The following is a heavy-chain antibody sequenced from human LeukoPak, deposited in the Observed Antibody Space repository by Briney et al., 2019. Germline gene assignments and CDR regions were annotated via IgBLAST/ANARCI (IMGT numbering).Heavy chain of an antibody. CDR2: INPSDGST. CDR1: GYTFTNYY. V-gene: IGHV1-46*01. CDR3: ARPSSPKGYYFHY. Sequence: ASVKVSCKASGYTFTNYYMHWVQQAPGQGLEWMGLINPSDGSTSYAQKFQGRVTMTRDTSTSTVYMELSSLRFEDTAVYYCARPSSPKGYYFHYWGQGTLVTVSS. J-gene: IGHJ4*02.